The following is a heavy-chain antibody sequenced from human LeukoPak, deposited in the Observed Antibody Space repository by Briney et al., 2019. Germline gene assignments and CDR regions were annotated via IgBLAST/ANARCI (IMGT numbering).Heavy chain of an antibody. CDR1: GFTVSSNY. Sequence: PGGSLRLSCAASGFTVSSNYMSWVRQAPGKGLEWVSVIYSGGSTYYADSVKGRFTISRDNSKNTLYLQMNSLRAEDTAVYYCARDRGYCSSTSCYAHDAFDIWGQGTMVTVSS. CDR2: IYSGGST. J-gene: IGHJ3*02. CDR3: ARDRGYCSSTSCYAHDAFDI. V-gene: IGHV3-53*01. D-gene: IGHD2-2*01.